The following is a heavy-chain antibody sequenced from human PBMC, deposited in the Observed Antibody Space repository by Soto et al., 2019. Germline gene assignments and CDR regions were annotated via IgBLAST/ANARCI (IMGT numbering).Heavy chain of an antibody. CDR2: IYYSGST. CDR3: ARLDGSGSYYKRSYYYYGMDV. D-gene: IGHD3-10*01. V-gene: IGHV4-59*08. J-gene: IGHJ6*02. Sequence: QGKGLGGSGDIYYSGSTNYNPSLKSRVTISVDTSKNQFSLKLSSVTAADTAVYYCARLDGSGSYYKRSYYYYGMDVWGHGTTVTVSS.